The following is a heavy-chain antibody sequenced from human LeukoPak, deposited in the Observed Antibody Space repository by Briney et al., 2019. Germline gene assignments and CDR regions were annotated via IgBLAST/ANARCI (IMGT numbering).Heavy chain of an antibody. J-gene: IGHJ4*02. D-gene: IGHD4-17*01. Sequence: GGSLRLSCAASGFTFSNAWMSWVRQAPGKGLEWAGRIKSKTDGGTTDYAAPVKGRFTIPRDDSKNTLYLQMNSLKTEDTAVYYCTTDDYGDYGAGPYWGQGTLVTVSS. CDR2: IKSKTDGGTT. CDR3: TTDDYGDYGAGPY. CDR1: GFTFSNAW. V-gene: IGHV3-15*01.